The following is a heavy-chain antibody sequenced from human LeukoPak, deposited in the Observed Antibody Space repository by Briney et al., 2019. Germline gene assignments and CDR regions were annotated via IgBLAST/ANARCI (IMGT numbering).Heavy chain of an antibody. CDR2: IIPIFGTA. Sequence: ASVKVSCKASGGTFSSYAISWVRQAPGQGLEWMGGIIPIFGTANYAQKFQGRVTITADESTSIAYMELSSLRSEDTAVYYCARGEYYYDSSGPLYYWGQGTLVTVSS. CDR1: GGTFSSYA. V-gene: IGHV1-69*13. CDR3: ARGEYYYDSSGPLYY. J-gene: IGHJ4*02. D-gene: IGHD3-22*01.